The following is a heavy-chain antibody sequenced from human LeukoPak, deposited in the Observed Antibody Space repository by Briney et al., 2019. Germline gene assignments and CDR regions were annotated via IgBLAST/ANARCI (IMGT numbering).Heavy chain of an antibody. Sequence: ASVKVSCKASGYTFTSYYMYWVRQAPGQGLEWMGIINPSGGSTSYAQKFQGRVTMTRDTSTSTVYMELSSLRSEDTAVYYCARGGWVDCSGGSCYQGAFDIWGQGTMVTVSS. CDR2: INPSGGST. V-gene: IGHV1-46*01. CDR1: GYTFTSYY. J-gene: IGHJ3*02. D-gene: IGHD2-15*01. CDR3: ARGGWVDCSGGSCYQGAFDI.